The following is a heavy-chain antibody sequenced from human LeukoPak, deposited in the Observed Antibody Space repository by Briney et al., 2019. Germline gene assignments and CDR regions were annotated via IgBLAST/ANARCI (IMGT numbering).Heavy chain of an antibody. CDR2: INHSGST. D-gene: IGHD2-15*01. CDR1: GGSISGYY. Sequence: SETLSLTCAVYGGSISGYYWSWIRQPPGKGLEWIGEINHSGSTNYNPSLKSRVTISVDASKNQFSLKLSSVTAADTAVYYCARGGSGGSWAHYYYYYYMDVWGKGTTVTVSS. J-gene: IGHJ6*03. CDR3: ARGGSGGSWAHYYYYYYMDV. V-gene: IGHV4-34*01.